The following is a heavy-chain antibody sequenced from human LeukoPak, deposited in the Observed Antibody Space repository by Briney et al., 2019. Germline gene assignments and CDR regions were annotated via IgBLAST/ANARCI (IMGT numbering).Heavy chain of an antibody. CDR2: IIPIFGTA. J-gene: IGHJ6*02. CDR3: AREGTTVTTPNYYYYGMDV. V-gene: IGHV1-69*13. Sequence: ASVKVSCKASGGTFSSYAISWVRQAPGQGLEWMGGIIPIFGTANYAQKFQGRVTITADESTSTAYMELSSLRSEDTAVYYCAREGTTVTTPNYYYYGMDVWGQGTTVTVSS. CDR1: GGTFSSYA. D-gene: IGHD4-17*01.